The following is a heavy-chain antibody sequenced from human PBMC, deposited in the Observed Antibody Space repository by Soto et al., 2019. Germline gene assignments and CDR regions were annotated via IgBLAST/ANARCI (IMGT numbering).Heavy chain of an antibody. Sequence: VSGPAMVNPTESLTLAWPVSGFSLSNARMGVRWIRQPPGKALEWLAHIFSNDEKSYSTSLKSRLTISKDTSKSQVVLTMTNMEPVDTATYYCARSSDYEINSNRLDFMGQGTTGTVS. D-gene: IGHD5-12*01. CDR2: IFSNDEK. CDR3: ARSSDYEINSNRLDF. V-gene: IGHV2-26*01. J-gene: IGHJ6*02. CDR1: GFSLSNARMG.